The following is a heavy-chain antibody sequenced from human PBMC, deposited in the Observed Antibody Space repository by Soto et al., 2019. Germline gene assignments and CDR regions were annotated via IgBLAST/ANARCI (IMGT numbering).Heavy chain of an antibody. J-gene: IGHJ4*02. D-gene: IGHD5-12*01. V-gene: IGHV1-46*01. CDR3: VRAALIVAGQAFHS. Sequence: QVDLVQSGAEVKKPGASVKMSCKSSGYRLSNYYMHWVRQAPGQGLEWMGIVNPSDGRANYARKFQGRVTMTWDTSTTTLYMEVNSLRSDDTAIYYCVRAALIVAGQAFHSWGQGTLVTVSS. CDR1: GYRLSNYY. CDR2: VNPSDGRA.